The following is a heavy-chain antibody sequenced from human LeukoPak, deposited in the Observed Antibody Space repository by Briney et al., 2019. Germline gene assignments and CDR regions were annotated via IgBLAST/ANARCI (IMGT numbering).Heavy chain of an antibody. V-gene: IGHV4-59*01. CDR1: GGSFSDYY. J-gene: IGHJ4*02. D-gene: IGHD7-27*01. Sequence: PSETLSLTCTISGGSFSDYYWSWIRQSPGKGLEWIGYIYHTGSTSYNPSLTSRVTISADTSQNQFSLKLSSVTAADTAVYYCASRKLGNDYWGQGTLVTVSS. CDR2: IYHTGST. CDR3: ASRKLGNDY.